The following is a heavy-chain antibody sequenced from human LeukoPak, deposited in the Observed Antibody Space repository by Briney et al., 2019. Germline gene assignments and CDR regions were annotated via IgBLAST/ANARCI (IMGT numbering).Heavy chain of an antibody. D-gene: IGHD1-26*01. CDR2: IWYDGSNK. V-gene: IGHV3-33*01. J-gene: IGHJ3*02. CDR3: AREKAEVGATALDI. Sequence: GGSLRLSCAASGFTFSSYGMHWVRQAPGKGLEWVAVIWYDGSNKYYADSVKGRFTISRDNSKNTLYLQMNSLRAEDTAVYYCAREKAEVGATALDIWGQGTMVTVSS. CDR1: GFTFSSYG.